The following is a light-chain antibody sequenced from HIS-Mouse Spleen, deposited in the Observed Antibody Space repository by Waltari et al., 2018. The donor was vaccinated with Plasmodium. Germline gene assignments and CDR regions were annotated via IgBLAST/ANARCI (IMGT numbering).Light chain of an antibody. CDR2: EVS. CDR1: SSDVGGYNS. CDR3: SSYAGSNNLV. Sequence: QSALTQPPSASGSPGQSVTISCTGTSSDVGGYNSVSWSQQPPGKAPKLMIYEVSKRPSGVPDRFSGSKSGNTASLTVSGLQAEDEADYYCSSYAGSNNLVFGGGTKLTVL. J-gene: IGLJ2*01. V-gene: IGLV2-8*01.